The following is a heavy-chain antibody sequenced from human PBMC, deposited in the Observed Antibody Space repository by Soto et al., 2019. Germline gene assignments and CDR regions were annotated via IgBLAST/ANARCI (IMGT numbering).Heavy chain of an antibody. V-gene: IGHV5-51*01. CDR1: GYSFTSYW. Sequence: GESLKISCKGSGYSFTSYWIGWVRQMPGKGLEWMGIIYPGDSNTRYSPSFQGQVTISADKSISTTYLQWSSLKASDTAMYYCARQFRKGATGFGRDYYGMEVWGQGTTVTVSS. J-gene: IGHJ6*02. CDR2: IYPGDSNT. D-gene: IGHD5-12*01. CDR3: ARQFRKGATGFGRDYYGMEV.